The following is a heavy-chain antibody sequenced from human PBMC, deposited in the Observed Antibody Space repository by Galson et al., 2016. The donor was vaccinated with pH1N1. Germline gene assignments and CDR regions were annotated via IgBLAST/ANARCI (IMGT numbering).Heavy chain of an antibody. Sequence: SCKASGGTFSSFGISWVRQAPGQGLEWMGGIIGMFAKTNYAQKFQGRVTITADELTSTAYMDLSSLTSEDTAVYDCARPPGYMVTALDNWGPGTLVTVSS. D-gene: IGHD2-21*02. J-gene: IGHJ4*01. V-gene: IGHV1-69*01. CDR1: GGTFSSFG. CDR2: IIGMFAKT. CDR3: ARPPGYMVTALDN.